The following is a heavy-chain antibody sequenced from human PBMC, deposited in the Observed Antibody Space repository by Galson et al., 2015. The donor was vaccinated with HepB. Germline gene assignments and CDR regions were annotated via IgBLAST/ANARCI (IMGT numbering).Heavy chain of an antibody. CDR3: AKDIVDHDWNWEGFDC. J-gene: IGHJ4*02. Sequence: SLRLSCAASGFIFNNYVMSWVRQAPGRGLEWVSGISARGDYIDYADSVKGRFTISRDNSKNMLYLQIYSLRAEDTALYYCAKDIVDHDWNWEGFDCWGQGTLVTVS. CDR1: GFIFNNYV. V-gene: IGHV3-23*01. D-gene: IGHD1-7*01. CDR2: ISARGDYI.